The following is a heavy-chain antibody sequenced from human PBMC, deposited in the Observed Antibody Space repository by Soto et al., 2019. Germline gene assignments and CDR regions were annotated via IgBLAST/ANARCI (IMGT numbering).Heavy chain of an antibody. Sequence: GASVKVSCKASGYTFTSFAMHWVRQAPGQRLEWMGWINAGNGNTKSSQNLQGRVTITRDTSASTAYMELTSLRSEDTAVYYCAREHGRVGSTSLDSWGQGTLVTVSS. J-gene: IGHJ4*02. CDR2: INAGNGNT. CDR1: GYTFTSFA. V-gene: IGHV1-3*01. CDR3: AREHGRVGSTSLDS. D-gene: IGHD1-26*01.